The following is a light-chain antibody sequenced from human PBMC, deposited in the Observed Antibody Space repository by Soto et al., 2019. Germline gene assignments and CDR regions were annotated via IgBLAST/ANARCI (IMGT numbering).Light chain of an antibody. J-gene: IGLJ2*01. CDR3: AAWDDSLNGVV. CDR1: SSNIGNNA. Sequence: QSVLTQPPSVSEAPRQRVTISCSGSSSNIGNNAVNWYQQLPGQAPKLLIYYDELLPSGVSDRFSGSKSGTSASLAISGLQSEDEADYYCAAWDDSLNGVVFGGGTKLTVL. V-gene: IGLV1-36*01. CDR2: YDE.